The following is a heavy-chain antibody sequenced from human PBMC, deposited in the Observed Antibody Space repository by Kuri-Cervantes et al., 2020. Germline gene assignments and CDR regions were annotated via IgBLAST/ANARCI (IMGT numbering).Heavy chain of an antibody. CDR2: INPSGGST. Sequence: ASVKVSCKASGYTFTSYYMHWVRQAPGQGLEWMGIINPSGGSTSYAQKFQGRVTMTRDTSISTAYMELSRLRSDDTAVYYCARDGRSDGSYINWFDPWGQGTLVTVSS. J-gene: IGHJ5*02. CDR3: ARDGRSDGSYINWFDP. CDR1: GYTFTSYY. D-gene: IGHD2-15*01. V-gene: IGHV1-46*01.